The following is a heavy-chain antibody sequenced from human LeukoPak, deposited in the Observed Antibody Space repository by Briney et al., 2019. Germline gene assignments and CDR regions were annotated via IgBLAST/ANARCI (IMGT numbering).Heavy chain of an antibody. V-gene: IGHV1-69*05. CDR2: IIPIFGTT. D-gene: IGHD1-1*01. J-gene: IGHJ6*03. CDR1: GDTFSSHA. CDR3: ARGSWDDVGYYYYYYMDV. Sequence: SVKVSCKASGDTFSSHAISWVRQAPGQGLEWMGGIIPIFGTTNYAQKFQGRVTITTDDSTSTAYMDLSSLTSEDAAVYYCARGSWDDVGYYYYYYMDVWGKGTTVTVSS.